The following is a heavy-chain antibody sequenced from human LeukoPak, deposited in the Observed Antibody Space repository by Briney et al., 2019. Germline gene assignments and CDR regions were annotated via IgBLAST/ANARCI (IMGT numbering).Heavy chain of an antibody. J-gene: IGHJ6*02. CDR1: GFTFSC. CDR2: ISYDGSNK. V-gene: IGHV3-30*18. D-gene: IGHD4-17*01. CDR3: AKRGDYGDYGMDV. Sequence: PGGSLRLSCAASGFTFSCMHWVRQAPGKGLEWVAVISYDGSNKYYADSVKGRFTISRDNSKNTLYLQMNSLRAEDTAVYYCAKRGDYGDYGMDVWGQGTTVTVSS.